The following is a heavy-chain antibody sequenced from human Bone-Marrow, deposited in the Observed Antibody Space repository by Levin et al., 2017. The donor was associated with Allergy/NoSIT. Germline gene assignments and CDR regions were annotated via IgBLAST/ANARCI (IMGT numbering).Heavy chain of an antibody. Sequence: PGGSLRLSCKTSGYSSSSYMMHWVRQAPGQRLEWMGWINGGSGETKYSQKFQGRVTISRDTSASTDYMELRSLRSEDTAVYYCARGLARIGYSYYMDVWGKGTTITVSS. V-gene: IGHV1-3*01. CDR1: GYSSSSYM. CDR2: INGGSGET. J-gene: IGHJ6*03. CDR3: ARGLARIGYSYYMDV. D-gene: IGHD2-21*01.